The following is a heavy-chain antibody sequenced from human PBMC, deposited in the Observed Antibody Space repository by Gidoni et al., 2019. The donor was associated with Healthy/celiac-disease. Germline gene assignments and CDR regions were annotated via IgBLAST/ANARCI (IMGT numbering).Heavy chain of an antibody. CDR3: ASALPGGTCYSSFDY. CDR2: IGTAGAP. Sequence: EVQLVESGGGVVQPGGALRRYGAASGVTVSSYDMHWVRKATGKGLEWFSAIGTAGAPYSPGSVQGRFTISRATAKTSLSLQMNSLLAGDTAVYYCASALPGGTCYSSFDYWCQGTLVTVSS. CDR1: GVTVSSYD. V-gene: IGHV3-13*05. J-gene: IGHJ4*02. D-gene: IGHD3-9*01.